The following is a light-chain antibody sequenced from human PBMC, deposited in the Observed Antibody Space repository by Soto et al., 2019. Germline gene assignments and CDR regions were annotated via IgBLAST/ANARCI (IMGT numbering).Light chain of an antibody. CDR1: QSISTF. CDR3: QQTYRTPYS. Sequence: DIQMTRSPSSLSASVGNRVTISCRASQSISTFLNWYQQKPGKTPYLLIYAASSLQSGVPSRFSGSGSGTDFTLTISSLQPEDLAIYYCQQTYRTPYSFGQGTKLEIK. CDR2: AAS. V-gene: IGKV1-39*01. J-gene: IGKJ2*03.